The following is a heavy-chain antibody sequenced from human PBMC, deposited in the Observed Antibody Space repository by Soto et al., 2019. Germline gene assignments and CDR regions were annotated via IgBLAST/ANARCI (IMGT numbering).Heavy chain of an antibody. D-gene: IGHD6-13*01. Sequence: GESMKISCKASGYSFTTYWIGWVRQMPGKVLEWMGIIYPGDSDTRYSPSFQGQVTISADKSISTAYLQWSSLQASDSAMFYCARKDIAGNSVDFWGQGXLVPVYS. CDR2: IYPGDSDT. V-gene: IGHV5-51*01. J-gene: IGHJ4*02. CDR1: GYSFTTYW. CDR3: ARKDIAGNSVDF.